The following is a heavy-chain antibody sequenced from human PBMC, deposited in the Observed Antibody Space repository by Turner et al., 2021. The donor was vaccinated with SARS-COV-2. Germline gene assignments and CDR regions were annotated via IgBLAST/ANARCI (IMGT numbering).Heavy chain of an antibody. J-gene: IGHJ4*02. CDR1: GFTFITYG. Sequence: LSCAASGFTFITYGMHWVRQAPGKGLEWVAVLWYDGSDKYYADSVKGRFTISRDNSKNTLYLQMNNLRAEDTAVYYCARSTVTTPPDYWGQGTLVTVSS. CDR2: LWYDGSDK. V-gene: IGHV3-33*01. D-gene: IGHD4-17*01. CDR3: ARSTVTTPPDY.